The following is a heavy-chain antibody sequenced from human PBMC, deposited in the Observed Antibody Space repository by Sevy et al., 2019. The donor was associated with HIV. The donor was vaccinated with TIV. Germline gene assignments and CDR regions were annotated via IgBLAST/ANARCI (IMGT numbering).Heavy chain of an antibody. V-gene: IGHV1-69*13. Sequence: ASVKVSCKASGGTFSSYAISWVRQAPGQGLEWMGGIIPIFGTANYAQKFQGRVTITADESTSTAYMELSSLGSEDTAVYYCARSRDARVVPFDYWGQGTLVTVSS. CDR3: ARSRDARVVPFDY. D-gene: IGHD2-15*01. J-gene: IGHJ4*02. CDR2: IIPIFGTA. CDR1: GGTFSSYA.